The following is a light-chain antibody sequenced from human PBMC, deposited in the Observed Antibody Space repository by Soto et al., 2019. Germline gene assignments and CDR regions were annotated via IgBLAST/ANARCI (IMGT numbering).Light chain of an antibody. J-gene: IGKJ2*01. CDR1: QSVSSSY. CDR3: QQYGSSPYT. V-gene: IGKV3-20*01. Sequence: EIVLTQSPGTLSLSPGERATLSCRASQSVSSSYLAWYQQKPGQAPRLLIYGASSWATGIPDRFSGSGSGRDFTLTISRLEPEDFAVYYCQQYGSSPYTFGQGTKLEIK. CDR2: GAS.